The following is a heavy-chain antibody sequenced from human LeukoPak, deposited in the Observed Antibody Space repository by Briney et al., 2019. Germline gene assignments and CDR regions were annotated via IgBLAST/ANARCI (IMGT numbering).Heavy chain of an antibody. Sequence: SETLSPTCTVSGGSISSSSYYWGWIRQPPGKGLEWIGSFHYSGISYYNPSLKSRVTISLDTSKNQFSLKLSSVTAADTAVYYCARQLATSGEWAYDYWGQGTLVTVSS. CDR2: FHYSGIS. V-gene: IGHV4-39*01. J-gene: IGHJ4*02. D-gene: IGHD3-3*02. CDR3: ARQLATSGEWAYDY. CDR1: GGSISSSSYY.